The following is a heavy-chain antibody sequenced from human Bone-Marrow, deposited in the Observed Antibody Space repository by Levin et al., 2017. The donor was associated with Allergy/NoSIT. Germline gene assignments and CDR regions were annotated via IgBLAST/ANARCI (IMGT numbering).Heavy chain of an antibody. V-gene: IGHV1-2*02. J-gene: IGHJ4*02. CDR1: GYTFIGSY. CDR2: INPNNGGA. Sequence: ASVKVSCKASGYTFIGSYMHWVRQASGQGLEWMGWINPNNGGANFVRKFQGRVTMTRDTSISTAYMELNGLRSDDTAVYYCAANTSMVNGVDYWGQGTLVTVSS. D-gene: IGHD5-18*01. CDR3: AANTSMVNGVDY.